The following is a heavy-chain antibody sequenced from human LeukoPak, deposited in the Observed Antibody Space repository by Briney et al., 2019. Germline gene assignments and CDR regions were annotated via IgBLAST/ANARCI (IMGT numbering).Heavy chain of an antibody. Sequence: ASVKVSCTASGYTFTGYYMHWVRQAPGQGLEWMGWINPNSGGTNYAQKFQGRVTMTRDTSISTAYMELSRLRSDDTAVYYCARGSYYDSSGSFDYWGQGTLVTVSS. CDR3: ARGSYYDSSGSFDY. D-gene: IGHD3-22*01. CDR1: GYTFTGYY. CDR2: INPNSGGT. V-gene: IGHV1-2*02. J-gene: IGHJ4*02.